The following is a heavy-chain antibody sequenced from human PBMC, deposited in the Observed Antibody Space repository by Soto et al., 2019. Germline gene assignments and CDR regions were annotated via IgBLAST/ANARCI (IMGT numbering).Heavy chain of an antibody. D-gene: IGHD3-16*02. V-gene: IGHV3-15*07. CDR3: TTQVWRVIVMPVDV. J-gene: IGHJ6*02. CDR2: IKSKTDGGTT. Sequence: PGGSLRLSCAASGFTFSNAWMNWVRQAPGKGLEWVGRIKSKTDGGTTDYAAPVKGRFTISRDDSKNTLYLQMNSLKTEDTAVYYCTTQVWRVIVMPVDVWGQGTTVTVSS. CDR1: GFTFSNAW.